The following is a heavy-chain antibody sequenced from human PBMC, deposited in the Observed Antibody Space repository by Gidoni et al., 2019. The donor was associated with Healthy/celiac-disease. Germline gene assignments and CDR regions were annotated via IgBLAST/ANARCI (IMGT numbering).Heavy chain of an antibody. J-gene: IGHJ6*03. CDR2: ISYDGSNK. CDR3: ARVGTAAGTRYYYYMDV. V-gene: IGHV3-30-3*01. D-gene: IGHD6-13*01. CDR1: GFTFSSYA. Sequence: QVQLVESGGGVVQPGRSLRLPCAASGFTFSSYAMHWVRQAPGKGLEWVAVISYDGSNKDYADDVKGRLTISRDNSKNTLYLQMNSLRAEETAVYYCARVGTAAGTRYYYYMDVWGKGTTVTVSS.